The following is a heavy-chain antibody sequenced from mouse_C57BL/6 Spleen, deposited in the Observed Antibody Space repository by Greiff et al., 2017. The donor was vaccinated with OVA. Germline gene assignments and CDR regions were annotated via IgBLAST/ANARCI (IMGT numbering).Heavy chain of an antibody. CDR1: GYAFSRYW. D-gene: IGHD2-3*01. V-gene: IGHV1-80*01. CDR2: IYPGDGDT. CDR3: ARGRSIYDGYYYAMDY. Sequence: QVQLQQSGAELVKPGASVKISCKASGYAFSRYWMNWVKQRPGKGLEWIGQIYPGDGDTNYNGKFKGKATLTADKSSSTAYMQLSSLTSEDSAVYFGARGRSIYDGYYYAMDYWGKGTSVTVAS. J-gene: IGHJ4*01.